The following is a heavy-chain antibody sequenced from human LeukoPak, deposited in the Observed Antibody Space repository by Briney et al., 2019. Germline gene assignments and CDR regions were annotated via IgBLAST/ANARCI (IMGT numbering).Heavy chain of an antibody. CDR3: AKDRAGFCSGGSCYTTFDP. CDR1: GGSISSGGYY. V-gene: IGHV4-31*03. Sequence: SETLSLTCTVSGGSISSGGYYWTWIRQHPGKGLEWIGYIYYSGSTYYNPSLKSRVTISMDTSKNQFSLMLSFVTAADTAVYYCAKDRAGFCSGGSCYTTFDPWGQGTLVTVSS. CDR2: IYYSGST. J-gene: IGHJ5*02. D-gene: IGHD2-15*01.